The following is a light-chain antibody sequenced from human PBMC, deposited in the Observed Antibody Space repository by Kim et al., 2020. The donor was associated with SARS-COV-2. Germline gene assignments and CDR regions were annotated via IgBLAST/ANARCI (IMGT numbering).Light chain of an antibody. CDR3: SSYTSSSSGV. Sequence: GQSITTPGTGTSSDVGGYNYVSWYQQHPGKAPKLMIYDVSKRPSGVSNRFSGSKSGNTASLTISGLQAEDEADYYCSSYTSSSSGVFGGGTQLTVL. V-gene: IGLV2-14*04. J-gene: IGLJ3*02. CDR1: SSDVGGYNY. CDR2: DVS.